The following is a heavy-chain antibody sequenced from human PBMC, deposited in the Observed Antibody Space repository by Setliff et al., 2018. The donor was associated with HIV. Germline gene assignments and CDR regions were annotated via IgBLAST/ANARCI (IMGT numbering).Heavy chain of an antibody. D-gene: IGHD6-13*01. CDR3: ATGNSADTWYHFAY. CDR1: GFTFSNYV. Sequence: GGSLRLSCAASGFTFSNYVMTWVRQAPGKGLEWVSGVTGNGARTFYADSVKGRFTISRDTSKNTMYLQMSSLRAEDTAVYYCATGNSADTWYHFAYWGQGTLVTVSS. V-gene: IGHV3-23*01. J-gene: IGHJ4*02. CDR2: VTGNGART.